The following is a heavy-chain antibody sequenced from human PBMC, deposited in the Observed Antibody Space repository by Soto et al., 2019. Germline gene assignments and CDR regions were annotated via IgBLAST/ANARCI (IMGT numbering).Heavy chain of an antibody. D-gene: IGHD1-26*01. CDR1: GFTFSAYV. V-gene: IGHV3-23*01. CDR2: ISASGGRT. J-gene: IGHJ3*01. CDR3: AKDWDLLRAFDL. Sequence: EVEVLESGGGLVQPGGSLRLSCAASGFTFSAYVMSWVRQAPGKGLEWVSGISASGGRTYYADSVKGRFTISRDNSKNTMYLQMNSLRVEDTAVYKCAKDWDLLRAFDLWGQGTMVTVSS.